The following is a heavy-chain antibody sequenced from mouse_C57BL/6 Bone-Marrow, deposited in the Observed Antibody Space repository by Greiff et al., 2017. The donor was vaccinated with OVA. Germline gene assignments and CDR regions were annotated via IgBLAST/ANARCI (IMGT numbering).Heavy chain of an antibody. V-gene: IGHV8-12*01. Sequence: QVTLKVSGPGILQSSQTLSLTCSFSGFSLSTSGMGVSWIRQPSGKGLEWLAHIYWDDDKRYNPSLKSRLTISKDTSRNQVFLKIPSVDTSATATSFCSRRWPRYYGSSQYYCDSWGQGTTLTVSS. CDR2: IYWDDDK. D-gene: IGHD1-1*01. CDR3: SRRWPRYYGSSQYYCDS. CDR1: GFSLSTSGMG. J-gene: IGHJ2*01.